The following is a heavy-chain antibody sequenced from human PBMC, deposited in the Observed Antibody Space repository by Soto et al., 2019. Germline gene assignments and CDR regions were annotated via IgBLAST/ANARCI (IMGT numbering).Heavy chain of an antibody. CDR3: ARGSRRYGMDV. Sequence: QVQLQESGPGLVKPSQTLSLTCTVSGGSISSGDYYWSWIRQPPGKGLEWIGYIYNSGSTYCNPSPKSXXTXSXXPSKNPFSLKLTSGTAAATAVYYCARGSRRYGMDVWGQGTTVTVS. CDR2: IYNSGST. CDR1: GGSISSGDYY. D-gene: IGHD6-19*01. V-gene: IGHV4-30-4*01. J-gene: IGHJ6*02.